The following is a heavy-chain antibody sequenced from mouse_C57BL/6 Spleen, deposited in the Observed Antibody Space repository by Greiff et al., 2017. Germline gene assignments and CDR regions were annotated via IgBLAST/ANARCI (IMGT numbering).Heavy chain of an antibody. V-gene: IGHV1-26*01. Sequence: VQLQQSGPELVKPGASVKISCKASGYTFTDYYMNWVKQSHGKSLEWIGDINPNDGGTSYNQKFKGKATLTVDKSSSTAYMDLRSLTSEDSADYYGRVYYSNYEFAYWGQGTLVTVSA. CDR2: INPNDGGT. CDR3: RVYYSNYEFAY. J-gene: IGHJ3*01. CDR1: GYTFTDYY. D-gene: IGHD2-5*01.